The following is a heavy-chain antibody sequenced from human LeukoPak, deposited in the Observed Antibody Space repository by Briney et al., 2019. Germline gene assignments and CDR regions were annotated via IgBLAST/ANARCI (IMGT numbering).Heavy chain of an antibody. J-gene: IGHJ5*02. Sequence: GGSLRLSCAASGFTFSSYSMNWVRQAPGKGLEWVSYISSSSSTIYYADSVKGRFTISRDNAKNSLYLQMNSLRAEDTAVYYCARDLGVVPAGSWFDPWGQGTLVTVSS. CDR2: ISSSSSTI. V-gene: IGHV3-48*01. CDR3: ARDLGVVPAGSWFDP. D-gene: IGHD2-2*01. CDR1: GFTFSSYS.